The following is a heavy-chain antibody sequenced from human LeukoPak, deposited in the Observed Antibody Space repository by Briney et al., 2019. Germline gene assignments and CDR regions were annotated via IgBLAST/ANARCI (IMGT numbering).Heavy chain of an antibody. D-gene: IGHD5-18*01. V-gene: IGHV4-4*07. CDR3: ARDTYNYGSSAYYFDY. CDR1: GGSIMTYNYY. J-gene: IGHJ4*02. CDR2: IYGTGRT. Sequence: SETLSLTCTVTGGSIMTYNYYWSWIRQPAGKTLEWIGRIYGTGRTNYNPSFQSRVTMSVDKSKSQFSLRLSSVTAADTAVYYCARDTYNYGSSAYYFDYWGQGTLVTASS.